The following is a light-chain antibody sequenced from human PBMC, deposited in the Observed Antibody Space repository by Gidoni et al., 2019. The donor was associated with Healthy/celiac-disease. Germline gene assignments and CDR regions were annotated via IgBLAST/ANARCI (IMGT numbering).Light chain of an antibody. CDR1: SLRSYY. V-gene: IGLV3-19*01. J-gene: IGLJ2*01. Sequence: SSELTQDPAVSVPLGQTVRITCQGDSLRSYYAIWYQQKPGQAPVLVIYGKNNRPSWIPDRCSGSSSGNTASLTITGSQAEDEADYYCNSRDSSGNHLVFGGGTNLTVL. CDR3: NSRDSSGNHLV. CDR2: GKN.